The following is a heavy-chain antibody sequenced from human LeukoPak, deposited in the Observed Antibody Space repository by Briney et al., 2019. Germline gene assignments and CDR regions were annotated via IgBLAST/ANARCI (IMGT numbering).Heavy chain of an antibody. V-gene: IGHV3-11*01. CDR1: GFTFSDYY. CDR2: ISSSGSTI. D-gene: IGHD4-17*01. J-gene: IGHJ6*03. Sequence: GGSLRLSCAASGFTFSDYYMSWIRQAPGKGLEWVSYISSSGSTIYYADSVKGRFTISRDNAKNPLYLQMNSLRAEDTAVYYCARVGNGDYRYYFYMDVWGKGTTVTISS. CDR3: ARVGNGDYRYYFYMDV.